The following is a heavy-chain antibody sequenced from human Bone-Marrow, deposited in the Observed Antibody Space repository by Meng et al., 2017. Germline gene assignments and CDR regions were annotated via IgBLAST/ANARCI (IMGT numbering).Heavy chain of an antibody. D-gene: IGHD6-19*01. J-gene: IGHJ5*02. CDR1: GDSVSSGRYY. CDR2: IYFNGGT. CDR3: ARFGRSGWGPAS. V-gene: IGHV4-61*01. Sequence: QVQLQESGPGLVKPSETLSLTCTVSGDSVSSGRYYWNWIRQPPGKGLEWIGYIYFNGGTNYNPSLKSRVAMSIGTSKNLFSLKVTSVTAADTAVYYCARFGRSGWGPASWGQGILVTVSS.